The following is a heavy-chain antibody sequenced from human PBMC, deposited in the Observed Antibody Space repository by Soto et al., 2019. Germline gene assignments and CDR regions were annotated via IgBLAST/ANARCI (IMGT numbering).Heavy chain of an antibody. Sequence: SGPTLVNPTETLTLTCTVSGFSLSNARMGVSWIRQPPGKALEWLAHIFSNDEKSYSTSLKSRLTISKDTSKSQVVLTMTNMDPVDTATYYCARILGWFGELGTNYFDYWGQGTLVPVSS. CDR2: IFSNDEK. CDR1: GFSLSNARMG. J-gene: IGHJ4*02. CDR3: ARILGWFGELGTNYFDY. V-gene: IGHV2-26*01. D-gene: IGHD3-10*01.